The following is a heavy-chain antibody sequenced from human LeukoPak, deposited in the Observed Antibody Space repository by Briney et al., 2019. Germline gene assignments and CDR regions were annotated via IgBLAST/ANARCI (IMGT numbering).Heavy chain of an antibody. CDR1: GYTFTGYY. J-gene: IGHJ6*02. V-gene: IGHV1-2*02. CDR3: ARASKDDFWSGYYIHYYYYGMDV. CDR2: INPNSGGT. D-gene: IGHD3-3*01. Sequence: GASVKVSCKASGYTFTGYYMRWVRQAPGQGLEWMGWINPNSGGTNYAQKFQGRVTMTRNTSISTAYMELSSLRSEDTAVYYCARASKDDFWSGYYIHYYYYGMDVWGQGTTVTVSS.